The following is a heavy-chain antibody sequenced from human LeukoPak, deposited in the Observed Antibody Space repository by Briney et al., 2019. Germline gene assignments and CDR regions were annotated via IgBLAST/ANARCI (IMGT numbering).Heavy chain of an antibody. CDR3: ASLSSIVATY. D-gene: IGHD5-12*01. Sequence: GGSLRLSCAASGFTFTTSWLSWVRQAPGKGLEWVANIKPDGSDKYYVDSVKGRFTISRDNAKNPLYLQMNSLRAEDTAVYHCASLSSIVATYWGQGTLVTVSS. CDR1: GFTFTTSW. V-gene: IGHV3-7*01. J-gene: IGHJ4*02. CDR2: IKPDGSDK.